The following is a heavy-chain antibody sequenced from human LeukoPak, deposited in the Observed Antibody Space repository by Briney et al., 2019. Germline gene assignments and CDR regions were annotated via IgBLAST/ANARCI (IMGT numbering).Heavy chain of an antibody. Sequence: SVKVSCKASGYTFTGYYMHWVRQAPGQGLEWIGWIYPNSVATKYAQKFQGRVTITRDTSISTAYMELSGLRSDDTAVYYCGPILSNGPFDYWGQGSLVTVSS. J-gene: IGHJ4*02. CDR3: GPILSNGPFDY. V-gene: IGHV1-2*02. CDR1: GYTFTGYY. CDR2: IYPNSVAT.